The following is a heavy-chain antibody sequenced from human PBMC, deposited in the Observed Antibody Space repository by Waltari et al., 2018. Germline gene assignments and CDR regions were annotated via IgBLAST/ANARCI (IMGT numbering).Heavy chain of an antibody. J-gene: IGHJ4*02. D-gene: IGHD1-26*01. CDR1: GYTFTDYH. Sequence: EVQLVQSGAEVKKPGATVNISCKVSGYTFTDYHMHWVQQAPGKGLEWMGPVGPEDGATIYAEKFQGRVTITADTSTDTAYMELSSLRSEDTAVYYCATGVGANHRYYFDYWGQGTLVTVSS. V-gene: IGHV1-69-2*01. CDR2: VGPEDGAT. CDR3: ATGVGANHRYYFDY.